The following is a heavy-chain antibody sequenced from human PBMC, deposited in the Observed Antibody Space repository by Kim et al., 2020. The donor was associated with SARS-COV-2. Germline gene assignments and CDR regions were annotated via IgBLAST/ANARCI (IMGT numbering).Heavy chain of an antibody. CDR3: ARVPQPPLCSSTSCYFLLYYFDY. CDR2: INHSGST. J-gene: IGHJ4*02. V-gene: IGHV4-34*01. Sequence: SETLSLTCAVYGGSFSGYYWSWIRQPPGKGLEWIGEINHSGSTNYNPSLKSRVTISVDTSKNQFSLKLSSVTAADTAVYYCARVPQPPLCSSTSCYFLLYYFDYWGQGTLVTVSS. D-gene: IGHD2-2*01. CDR1: GGSFSGYY.